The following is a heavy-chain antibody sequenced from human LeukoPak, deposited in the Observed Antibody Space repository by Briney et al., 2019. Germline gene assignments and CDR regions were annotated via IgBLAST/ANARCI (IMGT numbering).Heavy chain of an antibody. CDR2: IYPGDSDT. V-gene: IGHV5-51*01. D-gene: IGHD4-11*01. Sequence: GESLKISCKGSGYNFTSYWIGWVRQMPGKGLEWMGIIYPGDSDTRYSPSFQGQVTISADKSTSTAYLQWSSLKASDTAMYYCARPQGTVTTPFDYWGQGTLVTVSS. CDR1: GYNFTSYW. J-gene: IGHJ4*02. CDR3: ARPQGTVTTPFDY.